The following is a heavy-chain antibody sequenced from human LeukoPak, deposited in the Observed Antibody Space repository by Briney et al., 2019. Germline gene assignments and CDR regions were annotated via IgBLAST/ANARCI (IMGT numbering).Heavy chain of an antibody. CDR2: IYYSGST. CDR1: GGSISSGGYY. D-gene: IGHD5-12*01. V-gene: IGHV4-31*03. Sequence: SQTLSLTCTVSGGSISSGGYYWSWIRQHPGKGLEWIGYIYYSGSTYYNPSLKSRVTISVDTSKNQFSLKLSSVTAADTAVYYCARTHIVATSLFDYWGQGTLVTVSS. CDR3: ARTHIVATSLFDY. J-gene: IGHJ4*02.